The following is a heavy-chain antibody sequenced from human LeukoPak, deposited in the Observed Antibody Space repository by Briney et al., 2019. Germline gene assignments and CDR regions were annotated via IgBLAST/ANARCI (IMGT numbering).Heavy chain of an antibody. CDR1: GGSISSSDYY. V-gene: IGHV4-39*01. CDR3: ARGNCNYNGIDP. J-gene: IGHJ5*02. CDR2: IYYSGST. Sequence: SETLSLTCTVSGGSISSSDYYWGWIRQPPGKGLEWIASIYYSGSTYYNPSLKSRVTISKDTSKNQFSLKLNSVTAADTAVYYCARGNCNYNGIDPWGQGTLVTVSS. D-gene: IGHD1-7*01.